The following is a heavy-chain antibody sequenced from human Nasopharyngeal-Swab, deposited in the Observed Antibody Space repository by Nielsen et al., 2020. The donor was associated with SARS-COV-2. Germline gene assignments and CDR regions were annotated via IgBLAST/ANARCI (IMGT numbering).Heavy chain of an antibody. CDR3: ARRGYSGYEYYGMDV. J-gene: IGHJ6*02. Sequence: GESLKISCKGSGYSFTSYWIGWVRQMPGKGLEWMGIIYPDDSDTRYSPSFQGQVTISADKSISTAYLQWSSLKASDTAMYYCARRGYSGYEYYGMDVWGQGTTVTVSS. D-gene: IGHD5-12*01. V-gene: IGHV5-51*01. CDR2: IYPDDSDT. CDR1: GYSFTSYW.